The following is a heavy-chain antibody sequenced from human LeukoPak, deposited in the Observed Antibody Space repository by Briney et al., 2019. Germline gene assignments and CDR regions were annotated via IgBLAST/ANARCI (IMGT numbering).Heavy chain of an antibody. Sequence: SETLSLTCTVSGGSISSYYWSWVRQPAGKGLEWIGRVSASGRTNYNPSLKSRVTMSVDTSKNQFSLKLSSVTAADTAVYYCVRAKDVAELDYWGQGALVTVSS. J-gene: IGHJ4*02. CDR1: GGSISSYY. V-gene: IGHV4-4*07. D-gene: IGHD6-19*01. CDR3: VRAKDVAELDY. CDR2: VSASGRT.